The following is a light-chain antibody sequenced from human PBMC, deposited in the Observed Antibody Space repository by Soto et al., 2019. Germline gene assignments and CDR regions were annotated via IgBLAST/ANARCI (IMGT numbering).Light chain of an antibody. CDR1: QSVSSNF. V-gene: IGKV3-20*01. J-gene: IGKJ3*01. CDR3: HHYVRSDIFT. Sequence: EIVMTQSPGTLSLSPGERATLSCRASQSVSSNFLAWYQQRPGQAPRLLMDGASSRAAGIPDRFSGSGSGTDFSLTISRLEPADFAVYYCHHYVRSDIFTFGRGTTVDIK. CDR2: GAS.